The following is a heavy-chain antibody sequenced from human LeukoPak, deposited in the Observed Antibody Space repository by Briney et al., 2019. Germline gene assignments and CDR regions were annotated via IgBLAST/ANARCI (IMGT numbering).Heavy chain of an antibody. CDR3: ARHDEEMATTFDY. CDR1: GGSISSYY. V-gene: IGHV4-59*08. CDR2: IYYSGST. J-gene: IGHJ4*02. Sequence: SETLSLTCTVSGGSISSYYWSWVRQPPGKGLEWVGYIYYSGSTNYNPSLQSRVTISVDTSKDQFSLKLSSVTAADTAVYYCARHDEEMATTFDYWGQGTLVTVSS. D-gene: IGHD5-24*01.